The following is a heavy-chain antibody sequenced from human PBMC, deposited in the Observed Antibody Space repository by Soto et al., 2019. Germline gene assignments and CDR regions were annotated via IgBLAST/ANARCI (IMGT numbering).Heavy chain of an antibody. D-gene: IGHD3-22*01. Sequence: PGGSLRLSCAASGFTFSSYAMSWVRQAPGKGLEWVSAISGSGGSTYYADSVKGRFTISRDNSKNTLYLQMNSLRAEDTAVYYCAKDRSALQYYYDSSGYPYDAFDIWGQGTMVTVSS. CDR1: GFTFSSYA. V-gene: IGHV3-23*01. CDR2: ISGSGGST. J-gene: IGHJ3*02. CDR3: AKDRSALQYYYDSSGYPYDAFDI.